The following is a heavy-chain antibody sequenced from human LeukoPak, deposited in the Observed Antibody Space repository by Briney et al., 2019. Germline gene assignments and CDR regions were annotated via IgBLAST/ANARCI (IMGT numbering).Heavy chain of an antibody. CDR2: IYHSGST. D-gene: IGHD5-18*01. Sequence: SETLSLTCTVSGGSVSSGSYYWSWIRQPPGKGLEWIGHIYHSGSTNYNPSLKSRVTISIDTSKNQFSLRLSSVTAADTAVYYCARGAAEYSYGWGQGTLVTVSS. CDR1: GGSVSSGSYY. J-gene: IGHJ4*02. CDR3: ARGAAEYSYG. V-gene: IGHV4-61*01.